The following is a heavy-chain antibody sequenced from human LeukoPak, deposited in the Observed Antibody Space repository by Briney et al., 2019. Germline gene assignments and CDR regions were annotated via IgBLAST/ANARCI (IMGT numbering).Heavy chain of an antibody. CDR1: GGSISSGGYS. CDR2: IYHSGST. CDR3: ARGLEGYDFWSGYYFWGNNWFDP. Sequence: PSQTLSLTCAVSGGSISSGGYSWSWIRQPPGKGLEWIGYIYHSGSTYYNPSLKSRVTISVDRSKNQFSLKLSSVTAADTAVYYCARGLEGYDFWSGYYFWGNNWFDPWGQGTLVTVSS. J-gene: IGHJ5*02. V-gene: IGHV4-30-2*01. D-gene: IGHD3-3*01.